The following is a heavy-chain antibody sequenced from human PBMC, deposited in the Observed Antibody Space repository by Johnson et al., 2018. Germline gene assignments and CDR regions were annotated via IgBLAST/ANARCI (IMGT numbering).Heavy chain of an antibody. V-gene: IGHV3-49*05. CDR1: GFTFGDYA. CDR3: TRVSSSWCVYYYGMDV. CDR2: IRSKAYGGTT. Sequence: EVQLVESGGGLVKPGRSLRLSCTASGFTFGDYAMSWFRQAPGKGLGWVGFIRSKAYGGTTEYAASVKGRFTISRDDSKSIAYRQMNSLKTEDTAVYYCTRVSSSWCVYYYGMDVWGQGTTVTVSS. J-gene: IGHJ6*02. D-gene: IGHD6-13*01.